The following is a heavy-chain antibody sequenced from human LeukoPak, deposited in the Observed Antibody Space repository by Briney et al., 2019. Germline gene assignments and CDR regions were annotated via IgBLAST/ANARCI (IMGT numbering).Heavy chain of an antibody. J-gene: IGHJ5*02. Sequence: ASVKVSCKASGYTFTGYYMHWVRQAPGQGLEWMGWINPNSGGTNYAQKFQGRVTMTADKSTSTAYMELSSLRSEDTAIYYCARGPTEYSHYVGFDPWGQGTLVTVSS. CDR1: GYTFTGYY. CDR2: INPNSGGT. CDR3: ARGPTEYSHYVGFDP. D-gene: IGHD4-11*01. V-gene: IGHV1-2*02.